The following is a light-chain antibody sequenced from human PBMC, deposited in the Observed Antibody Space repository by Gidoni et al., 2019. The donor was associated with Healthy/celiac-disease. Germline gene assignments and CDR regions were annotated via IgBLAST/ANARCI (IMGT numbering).Light chain of an antibody. CDR1: QEIRNY. V-gene: IGKV1-33*01. J-gene: IGKJ2*01. Sequence: DIQMTQSPSSLSASVGDRVTITCQASQEIRNYLNWYQQKPGKAPKLLIYDASNLETGVPSRFSGSGSGTDFTFTISSLQPEDIATYYCQQYDNLPFRRTFGQGTKLEIK. CDR2: DAS. CDR3: QQYDNLPFRRT.